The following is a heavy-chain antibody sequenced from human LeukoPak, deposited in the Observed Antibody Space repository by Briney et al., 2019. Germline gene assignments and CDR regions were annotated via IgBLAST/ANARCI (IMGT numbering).Heavy chain of an antibody. V-gene: IGHV4-4*07. Sequence: PSETLSLTCTVSGGSISSYYGSWIRQPAGKGLEWIGRTYTRGSTNYNPSLKSRVTMSVDTSKNQFSLKLNAVTAADTAVYYCARSGYCSSPSCYNTGYFDYWGQGTLPTVSS. CDR2: TYTRGST. D-gene: IGHD2-2*02. CDR1: GGSISSYY. CDR3: ARSGYCSSPSCYNTGYFDY. J-gene: IGHJ4*02.